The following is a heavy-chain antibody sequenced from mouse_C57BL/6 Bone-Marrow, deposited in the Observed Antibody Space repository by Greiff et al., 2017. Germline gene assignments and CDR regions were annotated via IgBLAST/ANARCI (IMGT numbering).Heavy chain of an antibody. V-gene: IGHV1-56*01. D-gene: IGHD1-1*01. Sequence: QVQLQQSGPELVRPGASVKISCKAPGYTFTSHWMQWVRQRPGPGLEWIGEIFPGSGSTYYNEKFKGKATLTVDTSSSTAYMQLSSLTSEDSAVYFCARTTTVVEGFAYWGQGTLVTVSA. CDR3: ARTTTVVEGFAY. CDR1: GYTFTSHW. J-gene: IGHJ3*01. CDR2: IFPGSGST.